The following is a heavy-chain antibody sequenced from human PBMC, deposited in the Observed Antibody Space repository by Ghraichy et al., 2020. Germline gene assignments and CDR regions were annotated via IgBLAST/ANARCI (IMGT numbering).Heavy chain of an antibody. CDR3: ASVNTLVRGGRGWFDP. Sequence: SETLSLTCRVSGGSISTTRNEWAWIRQPPGKGLEWIGNVYFRGSTYYNPSLQSRVTISVDTSKDQFSLRLDSVTAADTALYYCASVNTLVRGGRGWFDPWGQGTLVIVSS. CDR2: VYFRGST. J-gene: IGHJ5*02. CDR1: GGSISTTRNE. V-gene: IGHV4-39*07. D-gene: IGHD3-10*01.